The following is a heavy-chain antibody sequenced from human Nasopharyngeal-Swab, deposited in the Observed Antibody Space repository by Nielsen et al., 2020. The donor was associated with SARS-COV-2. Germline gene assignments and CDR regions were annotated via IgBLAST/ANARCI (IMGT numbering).Heavy chain of an antibody. D-gene: IGHD2-21*01. V-gene: IGHV3-9*01. CDR1: GFTFENYA. J-gene: IGHJ6*02. CDR2: ITWNSGNK. CDR3: ARGDSF. Sequence: GGSLRLSCTASGFTFENYAMHWVRQPPGKGLEWVSGITWNSGNKGYAESVQGRFTISRDNAKNSLYLQMNSLRGEDTAVYYCARGDSFWGQGTTVTVSS.